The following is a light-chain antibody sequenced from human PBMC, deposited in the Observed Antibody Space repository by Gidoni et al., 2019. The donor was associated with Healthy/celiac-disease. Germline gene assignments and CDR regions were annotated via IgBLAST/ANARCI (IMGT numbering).Light chain of an antibody. V-gene: IGKV3-20*01. CDR1: QSVSSSY. Sequence: EIVLTHSPGTLSLSPGERATLSCRASQSVSSSYLAWYQQKPGQAPRLLIYGASSRATGIPDRFSGSGSGTDFTLTISRLEPEDFAVYYCQQYGSSPQPFGQGTKVEIK. CDR3: QQYGSSPQP. CDR2: GAS. J-gene: IGKJ1*01.